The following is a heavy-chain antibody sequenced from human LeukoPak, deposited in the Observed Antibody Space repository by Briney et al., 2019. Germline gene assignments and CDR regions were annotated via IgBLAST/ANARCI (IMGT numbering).Heavy chain of an antibody. J-gene: IGHJ4*02. CDR3: ARKKMSGFDYGFDY. Sequence: SDTLSLTCAVSGYSISTSNWWGWIRQPPGKGLEWIGFIFYSGTAYYNPSLKSRVTMSIDTSKSQFSLKLSSVSAVDTAVYYCARKKMSGFDYGFDYWGQGTLVTVSS. V-gene: IGHV4-28*01. CDR1: GYSISTSNW. CDR2: IFYSGTA. D-gene: IGHD5-12*01.